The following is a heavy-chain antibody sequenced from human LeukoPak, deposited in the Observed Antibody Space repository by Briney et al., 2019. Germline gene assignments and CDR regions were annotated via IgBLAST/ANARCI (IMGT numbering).Heavy chain of an antibody. CDR3: ARDPAKIAAAGTHPPDY. CDR2: ISAYNGNT. J-gene: IGHJ4*02. CDR1: GYTFTGYY. Sequence: ASVKVSCKASGYTFTGYYIHWVRQAPGQGLEWMGWISAYNGNTNYAQKLQGRVTMTTDTSTSTAYMELRSLRSDDTAVYYYARDPAKIAAAGTHPPDYWGQGTLVTVSS. D-gene: IGHD6-13*01. V-gene: IGHV1-18*04.